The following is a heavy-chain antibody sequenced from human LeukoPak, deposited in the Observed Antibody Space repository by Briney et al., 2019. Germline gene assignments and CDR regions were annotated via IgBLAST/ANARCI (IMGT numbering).Heavy chain of an antibody. V-gene: IGHV4-59*01. Sequence: SETLSLTCTVSGGSISSYYWSWIRQPPGKGLEWIGYIYYSGSTNYNPSLKSRVTISVDTSKNQFSLKLSSVTAADTAVYYCARGEGRSIAAHHWGQGTLVTVSS. CDR1: GGSISSYY. CDR3: ARGEGRSIAAHH. D-gene: IGHD6-6*01. CDR2: IYYSGST. J-gene: IGHJ4*02.